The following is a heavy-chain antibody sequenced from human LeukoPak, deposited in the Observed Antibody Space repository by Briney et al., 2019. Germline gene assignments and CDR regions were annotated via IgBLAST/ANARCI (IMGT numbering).Heavy chain of an antibody. CDR2: IKQDGSEK. D-gene: IGHD2-15*01. CDR3: ARDGEGYCSGGSCYNLDY. J-gene: IGHJ4*02. V-gene: IGHV3-7*01. Sequence: GGSLRLSCAAPGFTFSSYWVSWVRQAPGKGLEWVANIKQDGSEKYYVDSVKGRFTISRDNAKNSLYLQMNSLRAEDTAVYYCARDGEGYCSGGSCYNLDYWGQGTLVTVSS. CDR1: GFTFSSYW.